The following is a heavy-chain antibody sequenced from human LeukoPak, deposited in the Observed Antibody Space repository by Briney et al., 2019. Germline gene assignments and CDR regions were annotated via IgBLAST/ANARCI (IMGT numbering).Heavy chain of an antibody. CDR3: AIATVGIMDD. CDR1: GFTVSSNY. D-gene: IGHD4-11*01. V-gene: IGHV3-53*01. J-gene: IGHJ6*02. CDR2: IYSGGST. Sequence: GGSLRLSCAASGFTVSSNYMGWVRQAPGKGLEWVSVIYSGGSTYYADSVKGRFTISRDNSKNTLYLQMNSLRAEDTAVYYCAIATVGIMDDWGQGTTVTVSS.